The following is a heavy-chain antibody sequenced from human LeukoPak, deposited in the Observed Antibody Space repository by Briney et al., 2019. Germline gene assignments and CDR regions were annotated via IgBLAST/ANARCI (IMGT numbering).Heavy chain of an antibody. Sequence: ASVKVSCKASGYTFTSYYMHWVRQAPGQGLEWMGIINPSGGSTSYAQKFQGRVTMTRDTSISTAYMELSRLRSDDTAVYYCARDWSITGTTDYWGQGTLVTVSS. D-gene: IGHD1-20*01. CDR1: GYTFTSYY. CDR3: ARDWSITGTTDY. J-gene: IGHJ4*02. V-gene: IGHV1-46*01. CDR2: INPSGGST.